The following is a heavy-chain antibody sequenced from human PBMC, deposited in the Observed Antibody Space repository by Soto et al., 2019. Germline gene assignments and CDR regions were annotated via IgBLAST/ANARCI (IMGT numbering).Heavy chain of an antibody. CDR3: ATPSSAS. CDR1: GGTFSTYT. CDR2: IISSFGTT. D-gene: IGHD6-6*01. J-gene: IGHJ5*02. Sequence: QVQLVQSGAEVKKPGSSVKVSCKTSGGTFSTYTITWVRQAPGQGLEWMGGIISSFGTTNYAQKFQGRVTISADESTSTAYMDLTSLTSDDTAVYYCATPSSASWGQGTLVTVSS. V-gene: IGHV1-69*12.